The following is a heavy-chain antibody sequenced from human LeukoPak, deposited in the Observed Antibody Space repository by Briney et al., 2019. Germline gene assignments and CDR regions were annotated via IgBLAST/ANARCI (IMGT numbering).Heavy chain of an antibody. CDR2: INPSGGST. V-gene: IGHV1-46*01. J-gene: IGHJ4*02. CDR1: GYTFTSYY. CDR3: ARGPGPADDGGGYCYDY. Sequence: ASVKVSYKASGYTFTSYYLYWVRQAPGQGLEWMGVINPSGGSTTSAQKFQGRVTMTRDTSTSTVYMELRSLRSEDTAVYYCARGPGPADDGGGYCYDYWGQGTLVTVSS. D-gene: IGHD2-21*01.